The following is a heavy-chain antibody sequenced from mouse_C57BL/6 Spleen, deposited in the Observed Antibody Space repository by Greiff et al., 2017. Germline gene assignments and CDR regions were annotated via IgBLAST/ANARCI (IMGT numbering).Heavy chain of an antibody. CDR1: GYTFTSYG. J-gene: IGHJ2*01. CDR3: ARDGNFDG. Sequence: VQLQQSGAVLARPGASVKLSCKASGYTFTSYGISWVKQRTGQGLEWIGEIYPRSGNTYYNEKFKGKATLTADKSSSTAYMELRSLTSEDSAVYFCARDGNFDGWGKGTTRTVSS. V-gene: IGHV1-81*01. CDR2: IYPRSGNT. D-gene: IGHD2-1*01.